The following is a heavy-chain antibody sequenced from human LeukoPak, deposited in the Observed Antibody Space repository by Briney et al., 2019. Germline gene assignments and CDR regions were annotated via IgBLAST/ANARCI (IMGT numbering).Heavy chain of an antibody. Sequence: HPGGSLRLSCAASGFTFSIYAMSWVRQALGKGLEWVSSISSKGELTFYADSVKGRFTISRDNSESTLYLQMNILRAEDTAIYYCTRDRPNYYGSDGHYYRRNGDYWGQGTLVTVSS. J-gene: IGHJ4*02. CDR1: GFTFSIYA. D-gene: IGHD3-22*01. CDR2: ISSKGELT. CDR3: TRDRPNYYGSDGHYYRRNGDY. V-gene: IGHV3-23*01.